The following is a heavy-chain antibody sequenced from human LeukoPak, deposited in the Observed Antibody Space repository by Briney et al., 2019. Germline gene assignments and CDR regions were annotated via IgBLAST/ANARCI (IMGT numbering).Heavy chain of an antibody. CDR2: INQDGSEK. V-gene: IGHV3-7*01. D-gene: IGHD3-9*01. J-gene: IGHJ6*03. CDR1: GFTLSDYF. Sequence: GGSLRLSCAASGFTLSDYFMDWVRQAPGKGLEWVANINQDGSEKYCVESVKGRFTISRDNAKNSLYLQMNSLRAEDTAVYYCARVYNDKYYYYYMDVWGKGTTVTVSS. CDR3: ARVYNDKYYYYYMDV.